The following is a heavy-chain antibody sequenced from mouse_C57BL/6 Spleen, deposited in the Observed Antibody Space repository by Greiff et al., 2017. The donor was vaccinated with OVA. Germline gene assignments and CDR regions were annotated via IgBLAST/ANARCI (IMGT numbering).Heavy chain of an antibody. CDR2: INPSNGGT. CDR1: GYTFTSYW. CDR3: ARSRATVPYYYAMDY. V-gene: IGHV1-53*01. Sequence: QVQLQQPGTELVKPGASVKLSCKASGYTFTSYWMHWVKQRPGQGLEWIGNINPSNGGTNYNEKFKSKATLTVDKSSSTASMQLSSLTSEDSAVYYCARSRATVPYYYAMDYWGQGTSVTVSS. J-gene: IGHJ4*01. D-gene: IGHD1-1*01.